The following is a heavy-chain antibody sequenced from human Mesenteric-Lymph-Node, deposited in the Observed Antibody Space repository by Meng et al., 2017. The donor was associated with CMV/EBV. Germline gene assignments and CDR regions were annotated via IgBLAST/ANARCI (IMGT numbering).Heavy chain of an antibody. D-gene: IGHD2-15*01. V-gene: IGHV1-58*01. Sequence: SCKASGFTFTSSAVQWVRQARGQRLEWIGWIVVGSGNTNYAQKFQERVTLTRDMSTSTAYMELSSLRSEDTSAYYCAAQGSRSYPTYYYGMDVWGQGTTVTVSS. CDR3: AAQGSRSYPTYYYGMDV. CDR2: IVVGSGNT. CDR1: GFTFTSSA. J-gene: IGHJ6*02.